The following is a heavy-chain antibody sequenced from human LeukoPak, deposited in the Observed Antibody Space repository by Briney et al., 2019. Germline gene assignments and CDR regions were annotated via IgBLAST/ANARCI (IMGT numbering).Heavy chain of an antibody. J-gene: IGHJ4*02. V-gene: IGHV4-61*02. CDR1: SVSISSAAYY. CDR3: AREREGPYGYLDY. D-gene: IGHD4-17*01. CDR2: IYTSGNT. Sequence: SETLSVTCTVSSVSISSAAYYWSWIRQPAGKGLEWIGRIYTSGNTNYNPSLKSRVTLSLDTSKNQFSLRLSSVTAADTAVYYCAREREGPYGYLDYWGQGTLVAVSS.